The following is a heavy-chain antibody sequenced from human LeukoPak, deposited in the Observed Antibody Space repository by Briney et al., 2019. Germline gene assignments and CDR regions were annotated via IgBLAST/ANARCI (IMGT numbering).Heavy chain of an antibody. CDR1: GFTFSSYA. D-gene: IGHD6-13*01. J-gene: IGHJ4*02. CDR2: ISGSGGST. V-gene: IGHV3-23*01. CDR3: AKDGYSSSWYFFHYFDY. Sequence: GGSLRLSCAASGFTFSSYAMSWVRQAPGKGLEWVSAISGSGGSTYYADSVKGRFTISRDNSKNTLYLQMNSLRTEDTAVYYCAKDGYSSSWYFFHYFDYWGQGTLVTVSS.